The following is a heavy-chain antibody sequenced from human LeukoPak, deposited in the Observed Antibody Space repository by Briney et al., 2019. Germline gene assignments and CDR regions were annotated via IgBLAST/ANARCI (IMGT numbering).Heavy chain of an antibody. V-gene: IGHV3-30-3*01. CDR2: ISYDGSNK. CDR1: GFTFSSYA. CDR3: ARGVVVPAATLGTTGYMDV. D-gene: IGHD2-2*01. J-gene: IGHJ6*03. Sequence: QAGGSLRLSCAASGFTFSSYAMHWVRQAPGKGLEWVAVISYDGSNKYYADSVKGRFTISRDNSKNTLYLQMNSLRAEDTAVYYCARGVVVPAATLGTTGYMDVWGQGTMVTVSS.